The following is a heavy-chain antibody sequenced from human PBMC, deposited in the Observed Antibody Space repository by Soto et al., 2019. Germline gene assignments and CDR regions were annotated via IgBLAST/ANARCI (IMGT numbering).Heavy chain of an antibody. CDR3: SRRSYGCLGSPI. Sequence: QLHLQESGPGLVKPSETLSLTCTVSGGSISDSSSYWAWIRQPPGKGLEWIGSVYDGGRSYYNPSLMSRVTASADTSRNQFSLKVASLTAADTAVYYCSRRSYGCLGSPIWGQGTMVTVAS. J-gene: IGHJ3*02. CDR1: GGSISDSSSY. CDR2: VYDGGRS. D-gene: IGHD3-10*02. V-gene: IGHV4-39*01.